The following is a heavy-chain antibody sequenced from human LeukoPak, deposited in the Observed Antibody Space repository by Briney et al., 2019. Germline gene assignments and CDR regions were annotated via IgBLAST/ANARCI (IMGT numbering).Heavy chain of an antibody. V-gene: IGHV3-48*01. CDR1: GFTFSSYS. CDR3: ARSTITYYDYVWGSYRSNPIDY. D-gene: IGHD3-16*02. J-gene: IGHJ4*02. Sequence: GGSLRLSCAASGFTFSSYSMNWVRQAPGKGLEWVSYISSSSSTIYYADSVRGRFTISRDNAKNSLYLQMNSLRAEDTAVYYCARSTITYYDYVWGSYRSNPIDYWGQGTLVTVSS. CDR2: ISSSSSTI.